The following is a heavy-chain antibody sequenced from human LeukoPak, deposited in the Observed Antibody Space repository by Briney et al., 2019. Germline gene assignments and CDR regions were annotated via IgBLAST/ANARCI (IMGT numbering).Heavy chain of an antibody. CDR1: GFTFSAYA. D-gene: IGHD4-17*01. Sequence: GGSLRLSCTASGFTFSAYAMMWVRQAPGKGPEWVSAIRGGGGSAFYADSVKGRFTISRDNSKYTLFLQMNSLRAEDTAVYYCARDPNGDYIGAFGMWGPGTMDTVSS. V-gene: IGHV3-23*01. J-gene: IGHJ3*02. CDR2: IRGGGGSA. CDR3: ARDPNGDYIGAFGM.